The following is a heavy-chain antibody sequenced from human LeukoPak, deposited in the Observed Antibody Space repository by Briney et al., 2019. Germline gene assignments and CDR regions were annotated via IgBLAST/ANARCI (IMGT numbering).Heavy chain of an antibody. V-gene: IGHV3-11*01. CDR3: ARYSSSWYLRGIWFDP. CDR2: ISSSGSTI. J-gene: IGHJ5*02. Sequence: GGSLRLSCAASGFTFSDYYMSWIRQAPGKGLEWVSYISSSGSTIYYADSVKGRFTISRDNAKNSLYLQMNSLRAEDTAVYYCARYSSSWYLRGIWFDPWGQGTLVTVSS. CDR1: GFTFSDYY. D-gene: IGHD6-13*01.